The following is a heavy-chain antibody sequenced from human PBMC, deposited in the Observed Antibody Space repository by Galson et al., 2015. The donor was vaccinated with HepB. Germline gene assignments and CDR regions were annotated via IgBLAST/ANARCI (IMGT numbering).Heavy chain of an antibody. J-gene: IGHJ4*02. V-gene: IGHV3-30-3*01. D-gene: IGHD3-10*01. CDR2: IRYDGSNK. Sequence: SLRLSCAASGFTFSNYAMHWVRQAPGKGLEWVAVIRYDGSNKYYADSVEGRFTISRDNYKNTLYLQMNSLRAEDTAVYYCARDVSSNGSGTYSAYFDYWGQGTLVTVSS. CDR1: GFTFSNYA. CDR3: ARDVSSNGSGTYSAYFDY.